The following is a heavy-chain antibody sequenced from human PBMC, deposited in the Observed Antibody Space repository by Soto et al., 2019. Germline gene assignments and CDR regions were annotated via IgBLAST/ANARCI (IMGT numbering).Heavy chain of an antibody. Sequence: VQLVESGGGVVQPGRSLRLSCAASGFTFSDYAMHWVRQAPGKGLEWVAVVSHDGRNTHYADSVKGRFTLSRDSSKNTVSLEMTSLRAEDTAVYYCAKGGLQWLVTSDFNYWGQGALVTVSS. J-gene: IGHJ4*02. V-gene: IGHV3-30*18. CDR3: AKGGLQWLVTSDFNY. CDR2: VSHDGRNT. D-gene: IGHD6-19*01. CDR1: GFTFSDYA.